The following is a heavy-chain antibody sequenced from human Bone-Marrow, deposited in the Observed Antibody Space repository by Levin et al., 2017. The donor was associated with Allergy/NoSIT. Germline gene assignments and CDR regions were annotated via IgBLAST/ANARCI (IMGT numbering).Heavy chain of an antibody. CDR2: IIPILGIA. D-gene: IGHD5-12*01. CDR3: ARGGYTPYYFDY. CDR1: GGTFSSYA. Sequence: GGSLRLSCKASGGTFSSYAISWVRQAPGQGLEWMGRIIPILGIANYAQKFQGRVTITADKSTSTAYMELSSLRSEDTAVYYCARGGYTPYYFDYWGQGTLVTVSS. V-gene: IGHV1-69*04. J-gene: IGHJ4*02.